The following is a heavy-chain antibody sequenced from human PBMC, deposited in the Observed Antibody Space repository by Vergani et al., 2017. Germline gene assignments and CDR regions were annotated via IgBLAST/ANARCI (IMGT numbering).Heavy chain of an antibody. CDR3: ARGPERSESYFHFFDY. Sequence: EVQLVESGGGLVQPGGSLRLSCAASGFSFSEHYMDWVRQAPGQGLEWVGRSRNKANSYTTEYAASVKGRFTISRDDSKNSLFLQMNSLKTDDTAVYYCARGPERSESYFHFFDYWGQGTLVTVSS. CDR2: SRNKANSYTT. V-gene: IGHV3-72*01. D-gene: IGHD3-10*01. J-gene: IGHJ4*02. CDR1: GFSFSEHY.